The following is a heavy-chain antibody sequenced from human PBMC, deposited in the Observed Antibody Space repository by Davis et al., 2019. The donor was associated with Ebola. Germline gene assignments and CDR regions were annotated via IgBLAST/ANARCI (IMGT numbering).Heavy chain of an antibody. CDR2: INPNSGGT. J-gene: IGHJ6*02. Sequence: AASVKVSCKASGYTFTGYYMHWVRQAPGQGLEWMGWINPNSGGTNYAQKFQGWVTMTRDTSINTAYMELGRLRSDDTAVYYCARDFDGMDVWGQGTTVTVSS. CDR1: GYTFTGYY. D-gene: IGHD3-3*01. V-gene: IGHV1-2*04. CDR3: ARDFDGMDV.